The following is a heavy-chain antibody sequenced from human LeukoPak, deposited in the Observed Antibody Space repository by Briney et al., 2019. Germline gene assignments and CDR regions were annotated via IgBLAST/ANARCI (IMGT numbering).Heavy chain of an antibody. CDR3: AKVRPPHSSSWYEFDY. J-gene: IGHJ4*02. D-gene: IGHD6-13*01. Sequence: ASVKVSCKASGGTFSSYAISWVRQAPGQGLEWMGGIIPIFGTANYAQKFQGRVTITADESTSTAYMELSSLRSEDTAVYYCAKVRPPHSSSWYEFDYWGQGTLVTVSS. CDR2: IIPIFGTA. V-gene: IGHV1-69*01. CDR1: GGTFSSYA.